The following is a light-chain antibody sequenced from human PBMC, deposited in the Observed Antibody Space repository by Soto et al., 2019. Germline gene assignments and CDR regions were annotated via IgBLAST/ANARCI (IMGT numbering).Light chain of an antibody. CDR2: WAS. CDR3: QQYYGTPLT. J-gene: IGKJ4*01. CDR1: RSVLFSSNNKNY. V-gene: IGKV4-1*01. Sequence: DIVMTQSPDSLAVSLGERATINCKSSRSVLFSSNNKNYLAWYQQKPGQSPKVLIYWASTRESGVPDRISGSGSGTDFTLTISSLQPEGVAVYYCQQYYGTPLTFGGGTKVEIK.